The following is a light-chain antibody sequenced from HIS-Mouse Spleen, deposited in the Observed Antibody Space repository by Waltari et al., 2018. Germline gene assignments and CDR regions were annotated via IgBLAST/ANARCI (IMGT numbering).Light chain of an antibody. CDR2: AAS. CDR1: QGISSY. V-gene: IGKV1-9*01. Sequence: DIQLTQSPSFMSASVRDRVTITCRASQGISSYLAWYQQKPGKAPKLLTYAASTLQSGVPSRFSGSGSGTEFTLTISSLQPEDFATYYCQQLNSYPPTFGQGTKVEIK. J-gene: IGKJ1*01. CDR3: QQLNSYPPT.